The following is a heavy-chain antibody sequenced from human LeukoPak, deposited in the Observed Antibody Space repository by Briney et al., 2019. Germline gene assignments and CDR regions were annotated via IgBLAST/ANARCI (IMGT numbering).Heavy chain of an antibody. CDR3: ARGESTVVTGRAAHY. Sequence: ASVKVSCKASGYTFTGYYMHWVRQAPGQGLEWLGWINPNSGGTNYAQKFQGRVTMTRDTSISTAYMELSRLRSDDTALYYCARGESTVVTGRAAHYWGQGTLVTVSS. D-gene: IGHD4-23*01. CDR1: GYTFTGYY. CDR2: INPNSGGT. V-gene: IGHV1-2*02. J-gene: IGHJ4*02.